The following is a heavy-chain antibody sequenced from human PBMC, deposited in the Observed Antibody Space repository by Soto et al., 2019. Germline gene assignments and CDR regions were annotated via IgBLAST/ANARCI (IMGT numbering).Heavy chain of an antibody. CDR1: GGSISSGDYY. CDR2: IYYSGST. Sequence: LSLTCTVSGGSISSGDYYWSWIRQPPGKGLEWIGYIYYSGSTYYNPSLKSRVTISVDTSKNQFSLKLSSVTAADTAVYYCARGKGYFDWLSSPYYFDYWGQGTLVTVSS. J-gene: IGHJ4*02. CDR3: ARGKGYFDWLSSPYYFDY. D-gene: IGHD3-9*01. V-gene: IGHV4-30-4*01.